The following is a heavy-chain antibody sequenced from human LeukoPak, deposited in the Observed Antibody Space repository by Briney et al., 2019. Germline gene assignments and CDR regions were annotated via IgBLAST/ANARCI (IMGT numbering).Heavy chain of an antibody. CDR2: ISAYNGST. J-gene: IGHJ6*02. V-gene: IGHV1-18*01. CDR1: GYTFTSYG. D-gene: IGHD3-3*01. CDR3: ARDTIFGVVIYYYGMDV. Sequence: ASVKVSCKASGYTFTSYGISWVRQAPGQGLEWMGWISAYNGSTNYAQKLQGRVTMTTDTSTSTAYIELRSLRSDDTAVYYCARDTIFGVVIYYYGMDVWGQGTTVTVSS.